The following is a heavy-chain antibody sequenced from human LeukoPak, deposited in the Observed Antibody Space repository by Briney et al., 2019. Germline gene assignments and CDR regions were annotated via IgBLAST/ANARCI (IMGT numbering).Heavy chain of an antibody. V-gene: IGHV1-69*13. D-gene: IGHD2-15*01. CDR1: GGTFSSYA. J-gene: IGHJ6*02. CDR3: ARGGRGRDYYYYGMDV. Sequence: SVNVSCKASGGTFSSYAISWVRQAPGQGLEWMGGIIPIFGTANYAQKFQGRVTITADESTSTAYMELSSLRSEDTAVYYCARGGRGRDYYYYGMDVWGQGTTVTVSS. CDR2: IIPIFGTA.